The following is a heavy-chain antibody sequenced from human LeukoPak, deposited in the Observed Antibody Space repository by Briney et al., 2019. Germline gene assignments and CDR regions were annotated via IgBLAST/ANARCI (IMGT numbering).Heavy chain of an antibody. CDR3: ARGMTTVTTPWFGP. CDR1: GYTFTSYG. D-gene: IGHD4-11*01. J-gene: IGHJ5*02. Sequence: GASVKVSCKASGYTFTSYGISWVRQAPGQGLEWMGWISAYNGNTNYAQKLQGRVTMTTDTSTSTAYMELRSLRSDDTAVYYCARGMTTVTTPWFGPWGQGTLVTVSS. V-gene: IGHV1-18*01. CDR2: ISAYNGNT.